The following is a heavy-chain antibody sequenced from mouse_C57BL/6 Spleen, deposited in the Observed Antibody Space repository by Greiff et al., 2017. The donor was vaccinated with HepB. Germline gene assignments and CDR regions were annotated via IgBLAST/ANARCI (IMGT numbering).Heavy chain of an antibody. Sequence: PLPPPLSSLVPPGASVPLSCTASGYTFTRYWMHWVQQRPGRGLAWIGWLYPNRGGTKYNEKFKGKATLTVDKPSSTAYLQLSSLTSEDSAVYYCAREAYYYGSSYHAMDYWGQGTSVTVSA. D-gene: IGHD1-1*01. CDR1: GYTFTRYW. CDR2: LYPNRGGT. CDR3: AREAYYYGSSYHAMDY. J-gene: IGHJ4*01. V-gene: IGHV1-72*01.